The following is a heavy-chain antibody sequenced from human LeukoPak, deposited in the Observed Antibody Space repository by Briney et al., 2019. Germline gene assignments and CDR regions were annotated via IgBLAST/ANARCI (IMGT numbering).Heavy chain of an antibody. CDR3: APDEGGDYVGLDY. CDR2: ISYDGNNK. Sequence: GRSLRLSCAASGFTFTNYGIHWVRQAPGKGLEWAALISYDGNNKYYADAVKGRFTISRDNSKNTLYLQMSSLRTEDTAMYYCAPDEGGDYVGLDYWGRGTLVTVSS. V-gene: IGHV3-30*03. CDR1: GFTFTNYG. D-gene: IGHD4-17*01. J-gene: IGHJ4*02.